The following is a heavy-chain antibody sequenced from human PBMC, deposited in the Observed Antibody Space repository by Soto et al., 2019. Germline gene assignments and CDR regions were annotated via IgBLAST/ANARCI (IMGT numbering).Heavy chain of an antibody. CDR3: ARDPRYYYDSSGYYSGSFFDY. D-gene: IGHD3-22*01. V-gene: IGHV1-69*13. CDR1: GGTFSSYA. Sequence: SVKVSCKASGGTFSSYAISWVRQAPGQGLEWMGGIIPIFGTANYAQKFQGRVTITADESTSTAYMELSSLRSEDTAVYYCARDPRYYYDSSGYYSGSFFDYWGQGTLVTVSS. J-gene: IGHJ4*02. CDR2: IIPIFGTA.